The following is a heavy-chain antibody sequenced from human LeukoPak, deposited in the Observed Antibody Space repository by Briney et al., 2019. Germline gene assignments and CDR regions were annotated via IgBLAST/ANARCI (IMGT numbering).Heavy chain of an antibody. Sequence: NPGGSLRLSCAASGFTFSSYSMNWVRQAPGKGLEWVSSISSSSSYIYYADSVKGRFTISRDNAKNSLYLQMNSLRAEDTAVYYCASLIVGGRGAHWYYYMDVWGKGTTVTVSS. D-gene: IGHD1-26*01. V-gene: IGHV3-21*01. CDR3: ASLIVGGRGAHWYYYMDV. CDR2: ISSSSSYI. J-gene: IGHJ6*03. CDR1: GFTFSSYS.